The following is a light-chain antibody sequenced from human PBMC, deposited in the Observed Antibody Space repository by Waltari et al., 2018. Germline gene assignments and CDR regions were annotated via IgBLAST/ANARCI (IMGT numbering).Light chain of an antibody. V-gene: IGKV1-39*01. Sequence: DIQMTQSPSSLSASVGDRVTITCRASQSISVYLNWYQQKPGKAPKFVIYAASRLQSGVPSRFSGSGSGTDFTLTISIVKPEDFAIYYSQQSYSTPITFGQGTRLEIK. CDR3: QQSYSTPIT. J-gene: IGKJ5*01. CDR1: QSISVY. CDR2: AAS.